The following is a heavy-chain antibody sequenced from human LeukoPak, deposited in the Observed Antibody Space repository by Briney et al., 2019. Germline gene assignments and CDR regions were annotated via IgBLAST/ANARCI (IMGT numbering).Heavy chain of an antibody. V-gene: IGHV3-48*01. CDR3: AELGITMIGGV. D-gene: IGHD3-10*02. J-gene: IGHJ6*04. Sequence: GGSLRLSCAASGFIFSTYSMNWVRQAPGKGLEWVSYISSSSSTIYYADSVKGRFTISRDNAKNSLYLQMNSLRAEDTAVYYCAELGITMIGGVWGKGTTVTISS. CDR1: GFIFSTYS. CDR2: ISSSSSTI.